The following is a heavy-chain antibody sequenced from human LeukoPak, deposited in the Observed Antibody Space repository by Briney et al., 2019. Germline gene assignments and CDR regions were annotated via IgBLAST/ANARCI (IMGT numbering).Heavy chain of an antibody. J-gene: IGHJ4*02. V-gene: IGHV3-43*01. CDR1: GFTFDYYT. D-gene: IGHD3-10*01. CDR3: AKDSHRGGFFSD. Sequence: PGGSLRLSCAASGFTFDYYTMHWVRQTPGKGLEWVSLISRDGFSTYYGDSAKGRFTISRYNSKNSLYLQMNSLTSEDTALYYCAKDSHRGGFFSDWGQGTLVTVSS. CDR2: ISRDGFST.